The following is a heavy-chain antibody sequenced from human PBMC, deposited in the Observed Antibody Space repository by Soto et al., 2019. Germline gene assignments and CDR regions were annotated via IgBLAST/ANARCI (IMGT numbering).Heavy chain of an antibody. V-gene: IGHV4-31*03. Sequence: QVQLQESGPGLVKPSQTLSLTCTVSGGSISRGGYYWSWIRQHPGKGLEWIGYIYYSGSTYYNPSLKSRVTISVDTSKNQFSLKLSSVTAADTAVYYCARVLAYEYYYGMDVWGQGTTVTVSS. CDR1: GGSISRGGYY. CDR3: ARVLAYEYYYGMDV. CDR2: IYYSGST. D-gene: IGHD3-16*01. J-gene: IGHJ6*02.